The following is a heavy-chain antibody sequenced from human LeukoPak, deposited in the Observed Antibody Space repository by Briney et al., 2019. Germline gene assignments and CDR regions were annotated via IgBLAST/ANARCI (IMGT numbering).Heavy chain of an antibody. CDR3: ARFSVRYCSSTSCYRAFDI. CDR1: GGSFSGYY. D-gene: IGHD2-2*01. CDR2: INHSGST. Sequence: SETLSLTCAVYGGSFSGYYWSWIRQPPGKGLEWSGEINHSGSTNYNPSLKSRVTISVDTSKNQFSLKLSSVTAADTAVYYCARFSVRYCSSTSCYRAFDIWGQGTMVTVSS. J-gene: IGHJ3*02. V-gene: IGHV4-34*01.